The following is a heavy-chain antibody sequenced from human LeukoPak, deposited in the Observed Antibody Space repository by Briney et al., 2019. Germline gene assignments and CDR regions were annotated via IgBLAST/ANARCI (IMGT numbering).Heavy chain of an antibody. D-gene: IGHD3-3*01. CDR2: IYHSGST. J-gene: IGHJ5*02. CDR3: ARFRAITIFGVVINNWFDP. CDR1: GGSISSSNW. Sequence: SGTLSLTCAVSGGSISSSNWWSWVRQPPGKGLEWIGEIYHSGSTNYNPSLKSRVTISVDTSKNQFSLKLSSVTAADTAVYYCARFRAITIFGVVINNWFDPWGQGTLVTVSS. V-gene: IGHV4-4*02.